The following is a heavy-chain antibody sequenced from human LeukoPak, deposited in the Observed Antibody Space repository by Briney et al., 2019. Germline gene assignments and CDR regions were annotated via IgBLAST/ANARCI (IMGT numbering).Heavy chain of an antibody. CDR2: ISSSSSYI. CDR3: AREVASEQWLVRNYYYGMDV. Sequence: GGSLRLSCAASGFTFSSYSMNWVRQAPGKGLEWVSSISSSSSYIYYADSVKGRFTIFRDNAKNSLYLQMNSLRAEDTAVYYCAREVASEQWLVRNYYYGMDVWGQGTTVTVSS. V-gene: IGHV3-21*01. D-gene: IGHD6-19*01. CDR1: GFTFSSYS. J-gene: IGHJ6*02.